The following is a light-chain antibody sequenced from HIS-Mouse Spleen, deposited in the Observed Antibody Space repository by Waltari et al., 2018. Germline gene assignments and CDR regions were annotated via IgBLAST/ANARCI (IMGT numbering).Light chain of an antibody. CDR1: QSVSSY. J-gene: IGKJ5*01. V-gene: IGKV3-11*01. CDR2: DAS. Sequence: EIVLTQSPATLSLSPGERATLSCRASQSVSSYLACYQQKPGQAPRLLIDDASNRATGIPARFSGSGSGTDFTLTISSLEPEDFAVYYCQQRSNWAITFGQGTRLEIK. CDR3: QQRSNWAIT.